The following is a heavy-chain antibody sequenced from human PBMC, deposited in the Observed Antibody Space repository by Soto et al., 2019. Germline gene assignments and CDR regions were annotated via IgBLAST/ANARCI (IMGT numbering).Heavy chain of an antibody. V-gene: IGHV4-31*03. J-gene: IGHJ4*02. Sequence: SETLSLTCTVSGGSISSGGYYWSWIRQHPGKGLEWIGYIYYGGSTYYNPSLKSRVTISVDTSKNQFSLKLSSVTAADTAVYYCARELDESGSLDYWGQGTLVTVSA. D-gene: IGHD3-3*01. CDR1: GGSISSGGYY. CDR2: IYYGGST. CDR3: ARELDESGSLDY.